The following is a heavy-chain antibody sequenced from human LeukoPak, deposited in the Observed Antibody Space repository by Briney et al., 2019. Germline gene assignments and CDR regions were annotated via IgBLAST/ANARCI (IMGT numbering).Heavy chain of an antibody. CDR2: ISTGRSSI. CDR1: GLTFRSYT. CDR3: ATEMFRGAY. D-gene: IGHD3-10*01. Sequence: GGSLRLSCAASGLTFRSYTMNWVRQPPGKRLEWVSSISTGRSSIYYADSVKGRFTTSRDNAKNSLYLQTNSLRAEDTAVYYCATEMFRGAYWGQGTLVTVSS. V-gene: IGHV3-21*01. J-gene: IGHJ4*02.